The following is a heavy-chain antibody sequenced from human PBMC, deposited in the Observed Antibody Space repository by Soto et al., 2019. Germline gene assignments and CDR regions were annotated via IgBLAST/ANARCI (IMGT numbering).Heavy chain of an antibody. CDR3: ARFSGYDFDY. Sequence: SETLCLSCTGSGGSISSYYWSWIRQPPGKGLEWIGYIYYSGRTNYNPSLKSRVTISVDTSKNQFSLKLSSVTAADTAVYYCARFSGYDFDYWGQGTLVTVS. V-gene: IGHV4-59*01. D-gene: IGHD5-12*01. J-gene: IGHJ4*02. CDR2: IYYSGRT. CDR1: GGSISSYY.